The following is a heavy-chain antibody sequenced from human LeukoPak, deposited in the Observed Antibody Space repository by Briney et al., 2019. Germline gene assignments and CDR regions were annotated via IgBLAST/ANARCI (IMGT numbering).Heavy chain of an antibody. Sequence: SETLSLTCTVSGGSISSYYWSWIRQPPGKGLEWIGYIYYSGNTNYNPSLKSRVTISVDTSKNQFSLNLSSVTAADAAVYYCARVYYSRSYDYWYFDLWGRGTLVTVSS. CDR1: GGSISSYY. CDR2: IYYSGNT. J-gene: IGHJ2*01. V-gene: IGHV4-59*01. D-gene: IGHD6-13*01. CDR3: ARVYYSRSYDYWYFDL.